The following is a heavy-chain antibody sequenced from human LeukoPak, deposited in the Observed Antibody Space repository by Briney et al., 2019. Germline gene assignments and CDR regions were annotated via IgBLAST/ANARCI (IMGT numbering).Heavy chain of an antibody. D-gene: IGHD6-13*01. V-gene: IGHV4-59*01. CDR3: ARGRIAAAGTISNIDY. CDR2: IYYSGST. CDR1: GGSISSYY. J-gene: IGHJ4*02. Sequence: SETLSLTCTVSGGSISSYYWSWIRQPPGKGLEWIGYIYYSGSTNYNPSLKSRVTISVDTSKNQFSLKLSSVTAADTAVYYCARGRIAAAGTISNIDYWGQGTLVTVSS.